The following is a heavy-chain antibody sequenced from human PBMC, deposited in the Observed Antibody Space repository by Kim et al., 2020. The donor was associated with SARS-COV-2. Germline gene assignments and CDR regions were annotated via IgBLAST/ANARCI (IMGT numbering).Heavy chain of an antibody. V-gene: IGHV4-59*01. CDR3: VRDRPWLDAFDI. J-gene: IGHJ3*02. CDR2: IYYSGST. CDR1: GGSISSYY. D-gene: IGHD5-12*01. Sequence: SETLSLTCTVSGGSISSYYWSWIRQPPGKGLEWIGYIYYSGSTNYNPSLKSRVTISVDTSKNQFSLKLSSVTAADTAVYYCVRDRPWLDAFDIWGQGKMVTVSS.